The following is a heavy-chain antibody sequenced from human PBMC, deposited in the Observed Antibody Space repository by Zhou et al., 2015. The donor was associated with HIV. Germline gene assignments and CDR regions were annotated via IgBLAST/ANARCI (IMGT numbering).Heavy chain of an antibody. CDR2: ITPTFGEA. CDR3: ARGKLLWFGGSGHYVMDV. V-gene: IGHV1-69*01. D-gene: IGHD3-10*01. CDR1: GVTFTNYA. Sequence: QVQLVQSGAEVKRPGSSVKVSCQASGVTFTNYAISWVRQAPGQGLEWMGGITPTFGEADYAQKLHGRVTITADESTRTAYMELSSLRSDDTAVYYCARGKLLWFGGSGHYVMDVWGQGTTVTVSS. J-gene: IGHJ6*01.